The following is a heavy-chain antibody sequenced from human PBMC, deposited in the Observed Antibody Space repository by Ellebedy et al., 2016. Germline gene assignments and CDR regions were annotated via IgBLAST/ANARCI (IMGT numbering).Heavy chain of an antibody. J-gene: IGHJ4*02. V-gene: IGHV4-38-2*02. D-gene: IGHD6-13*01. CDR2: IYHNGYT. CDR1: GYSISSGYY. CDR3: ARRTAGGTFDFDY. Sequence: SETLSLTCTVSGYSISSGYYWGWIRPPPGKGLEWIGNIYHNGYTYYNPSLKSRVTISVDTSKNQFSLRLRSVTAADTALYYCARRTAGGTFDFDYWGQGALVTVSS.